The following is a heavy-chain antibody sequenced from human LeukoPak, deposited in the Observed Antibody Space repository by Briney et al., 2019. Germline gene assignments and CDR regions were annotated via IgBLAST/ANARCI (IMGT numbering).Heavy chain of an antibody. CDR3: ARDRHWEMATIMHDY. J-gene: IGHJ4*02. CDR2: ISGSGGST. D-gene: IGHD5-24*01. Sequence: GGSLRLSCAVSGFTFSSYAMSWVRQAPGKGLEWVTAISGSGGSTYYADSVKGRFTISRDNSKNSLYLQMNSLRAEDTAVYYCARDRHWEMATIMHDYWGQGTLVTVSS. CDR1: GFTFSSYA. V-gene: IGHV3-23*01.